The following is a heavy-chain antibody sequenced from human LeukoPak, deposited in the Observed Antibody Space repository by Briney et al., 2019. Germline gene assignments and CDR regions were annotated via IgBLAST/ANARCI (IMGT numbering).Heavy chain of an antibody. CDR2: INAGNGNT. J-gene: IGHJ4*02. Sequence: GASVKVSCKASGYTFTSYAMHWVRQAPGQRLEWMGWINAGNGNTKYSQKFQGRVTITRDTSASTAYMELSSLRSEDTAVYYCARETSIRLGELSLSFDYWGQGTLVTVSS. CDR1: GYTFTSYA. V-gene: IGHV1-3*01. D-gene: IGHD3-16*02. CDR3: ARETSIRLGELSLSFDY.